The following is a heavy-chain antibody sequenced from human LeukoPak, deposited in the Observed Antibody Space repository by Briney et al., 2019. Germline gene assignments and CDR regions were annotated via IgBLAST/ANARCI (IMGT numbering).Heavy chain of an antibody. Sequence: GGSLRLSCAASGFTFSSYWMSWVRQAPGKGLEWVANIKQDGSEKYYVDSVKGRSTISRDNAKNSLYLQMNSLRAEDTAVYYCARKDAAMVTVDYGMDVWGQGTTVTVSS. J-gene: IGHJ6*02. CDR1: GFTFSSYW. V-gene: IGHV3-7*01. CDR3: ARKDAAMVTVDYGMDV. CDR2: IKQDGSEK. D-gene: IGHD5-18*01.